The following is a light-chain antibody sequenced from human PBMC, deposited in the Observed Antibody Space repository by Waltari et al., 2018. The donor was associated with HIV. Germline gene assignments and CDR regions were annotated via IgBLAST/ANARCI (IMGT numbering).Light chain of an antibody. CDR2: RDT. J-gene: IGLJ2*01. Sequence: SFDLTQPVSLLVTLGRTARMTCGGDDIGNKNVHWYHQRPGQAPMLVIYRDTNRSSGVLERIAASNSDNTATLTITRVQAGDEGHYYCQVWDSGAVVFGGGTELTVL. CDR1: DIGNKN. CDR3: QVWDSGAVV. V-gene: IGLV3-9*01.